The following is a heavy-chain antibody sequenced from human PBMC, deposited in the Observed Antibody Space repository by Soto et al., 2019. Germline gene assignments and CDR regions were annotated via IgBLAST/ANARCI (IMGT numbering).Heavy chain of an antibody. V-gene: IGHV1-3*01. CDR2: INAGNGNT. Sequence: QVQLVQPGAEVKKPGASVNVSCKASGYTFTTHAIHWVRQAPGQRLEWMGWINAGNGNTKYSQKFQGRVTITRDTSASIAYMELSSLRSEDTALYYCARQQLNWFDPWGQGTLVTVSS. J-gene: IGHJ5*02. D-gene: IGHD1-1*01. CDR3: ARQQLNWFDP. CDR1: GYTFTTHA.